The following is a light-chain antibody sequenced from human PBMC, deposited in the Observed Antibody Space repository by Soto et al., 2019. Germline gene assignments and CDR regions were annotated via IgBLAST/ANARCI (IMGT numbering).Light chain of an antibody. CDR2: STT. J-gene: IGKJ5*01. CDR3: QQYNKWALT. Sequence: EIVMTEAPATLSVSPGHSATLSCRASQSISSDLAWDQHKPGHAPRLLIYSTTRRAAGVPARFSGGGSGTEFTLSISSLQSEDSAFYFCQQYNKWALTFGQGTRLEIK. CDR1: QSISSD. V-gene: IGKV3-15*01.